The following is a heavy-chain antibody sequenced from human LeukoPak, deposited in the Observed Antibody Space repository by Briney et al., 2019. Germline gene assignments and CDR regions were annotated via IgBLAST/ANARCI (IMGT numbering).Heavy chain of an antibody. CDR3: AKERGGYNPFDY. V-gene: IGHV3-23*01. D-gene: IGHD5-24*01. CDR2: IGGSGGDT. J-gene: IGHJ4*02. CDR1: GFTFSNYA. Sequence: PGGSLRLSCSVSGFTFSNYAMSWVRQARGKGLEWVSAIGGSGGDTYYADSVKGRFTISRDNSKNTLYLQMNSLRAEDTAVYYCAKERGGYNPFDYWGQGTLVTVSS.